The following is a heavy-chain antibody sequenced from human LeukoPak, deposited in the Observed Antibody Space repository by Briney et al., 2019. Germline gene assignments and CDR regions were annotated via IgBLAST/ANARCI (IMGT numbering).Heavy chain of an antibody. V-gene: IGHV3-33*01. Sequence: TGGSLRLSCAAPGFTFNNCGMQRGRQAPGRKLGWGGPIWNKGSNKYYADSVKGRFTISRDNSKNTLYLQMNSLRAEDTALYYCARGQEYYYDSSAYSKFDYWGQGTLVTVSS. D-gene: IGHD3-22*01. CDR2: IWNKGSNK. CDR1: GFTFNNCG. CDR3: ARGQEYYYDSSAYSKFDY. J-gene: IGHJ4*02.